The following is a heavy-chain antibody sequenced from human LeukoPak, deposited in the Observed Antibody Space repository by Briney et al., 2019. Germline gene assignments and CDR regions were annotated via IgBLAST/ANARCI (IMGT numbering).Heavy chain of an antibody. CDR2: ISYDGSNK. CDR1: GFTFSDYY. Sequence: GGPLRLSCAASGFTFSDYYMSWVRQAPGKGLEWVAVISYDGSNKYYADSVKGRFTISRDNSKNTLYLQMNSLRAEDTAVYYCARPYSSGWYPLSHPFDYWGQGTLVTVSS. CDR3: ARPYSSGWYPLSHPFDY. V-gene: IGHV3-30*03. D-gene: IGHD6-19*01. J-gene: IGHJ4*02.